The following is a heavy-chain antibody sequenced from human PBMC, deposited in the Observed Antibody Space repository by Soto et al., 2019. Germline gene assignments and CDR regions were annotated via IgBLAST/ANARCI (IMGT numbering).Heavy chain of an antibody. Sequence: PGGSLRLSCAASAFTFISHPMVWVRPAPGKGLEWVGRSSNKADNYATEYAASVEGRFTISRDDSKNSLYLQMNSLKTEDTAVYYCARDGGIAARHYYGMDVWGQGTTVTVSS. D-gene: IGHD6-6*01. CDR1: AFTFISHP. CDR3: ARDGGIAARHYYGMDV. CDR2: SSNKADNYAT. V-gene: IGHV3-72*01. J-gene: IGHJ6*02.